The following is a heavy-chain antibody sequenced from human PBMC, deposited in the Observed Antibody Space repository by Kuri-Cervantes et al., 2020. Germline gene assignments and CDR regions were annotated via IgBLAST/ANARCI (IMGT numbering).Heavy chain of an antibody. CDR3: ASQPTYYDILTGYSSRDYFDY. D-gene: IGHD3-9*01. CDR1: GFTFSNAW. Sequence: ESLKISCAASGFTFSNAWMSWVRQAPGKGLEWIAYIYYRGSTNYNPSLKSRVTISVDTSKNQFSLKMRSVTAADTAVYYWASQPTYYDILTGYSSRDYFDYWGQGTLVTVSS. V-gene: IGHV4-59*01. CDR2: IYYRGST. J-gene: IGHJ4*02.